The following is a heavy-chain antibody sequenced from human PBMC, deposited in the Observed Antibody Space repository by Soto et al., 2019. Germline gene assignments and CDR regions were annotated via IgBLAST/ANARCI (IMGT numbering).Heavy chain of an antibody. V-gene: IGHV1-3*01. CDR2: INAGNGNT. CDR1: GYTSTSYA. CDR3: ARVGDFWSGYDYYYYYGMDV. D-gene: IGHD3-3*01. J-gene: IGHJ6*02. Sequence: ASVKVSCKASGYTSTSYAMHWVRQAPGQRLEWMGWINAGNGNTKYSQKFQGRVTITRDTSASTAYMELSSLRSEDTAVYYCARVGDFWSGYDYYYYYGMDVWGQGTTVTVSS.